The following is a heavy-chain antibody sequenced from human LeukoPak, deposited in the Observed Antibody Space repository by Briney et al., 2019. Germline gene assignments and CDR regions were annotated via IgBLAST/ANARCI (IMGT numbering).Heavy chain of an antibody. Sequence: GGSLRLSCAASGFTFSSYEMNWVRQAPGKGLEWVSYISSSGSTIYYADSVKGRFTISRDNAKNSLYLQMNSLRAEDTAVYYCARDTIYLSFDYWGQGTLVTVSS. J-gene: IGHJ4*02. CDR2: ISSSGSTI. V-gene: IGHV3-48*03. D-gene: IGHD5-24*01. CDR3: ARDTIYLSFDY. CDR1: GFTFSSYE.